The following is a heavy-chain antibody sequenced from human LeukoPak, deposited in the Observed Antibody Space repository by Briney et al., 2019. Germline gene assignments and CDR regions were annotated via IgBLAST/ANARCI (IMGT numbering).Heavy chain of an antibody. Sequence: GGSLRLSCAASGFTLSNYAMNWVRQAPGKGLEWVSALSGSGGTTNYANSVKGRFTISRSNSKNTLYLQMNNLSVDDTAVYYCAKAVGYNAYWYFDLWGRGTLVTVSS. CDR1: GFTLSNYA. CDR3: AKAVGYNAYWYFDL. CDR2: LSGSGGTT. V-gene: IGHV3-23*01. D-gene: IGHD5-24*01. J-gene: IGHJ2*01.